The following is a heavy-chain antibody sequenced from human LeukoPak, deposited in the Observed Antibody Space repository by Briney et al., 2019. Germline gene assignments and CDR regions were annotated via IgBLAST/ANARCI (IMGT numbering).Heavy chain of an antibody. V-gene: IGHV6-1*01. CDR3: SLARSEYHYGMDV. J-gene: IGHJ6*02. CDR1: GDSVSSISVA. CDR2: TYYRSKWYY. Sequence: SQTLSLTCAISGDSVSSISVAWNWIRQSPSRGLEWLGRTYYRSKWYYEYAVSVKSRTNISPDTSKNQFSLQLTSVTPEDTAAYYCSLARSEYHYGMDVWGQGTTVTVSS.